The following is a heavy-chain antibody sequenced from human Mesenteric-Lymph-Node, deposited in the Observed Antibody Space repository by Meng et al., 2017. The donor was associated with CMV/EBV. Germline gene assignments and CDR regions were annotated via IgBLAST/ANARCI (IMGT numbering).Heavy chain of an antibody. CDR3: ARDGYYYDRSGFYA. V-gene: IGHV4-61*01. D-gene: IGHD3-22*01. CDR1: SGSVSSGSYY. CDR2: VHHSGTT. Sequence: SETLSLTCTVSSGSVSSGSYYWSWIRQPPGKGLEWIGYVHHSGTTSYNPSLKSPVTISVDTSKNQFSLRLTSVITADTAVYYCARDGYYYDRSGFYAWGQGTLVTVSS. J-gene: IGHJ4*02.